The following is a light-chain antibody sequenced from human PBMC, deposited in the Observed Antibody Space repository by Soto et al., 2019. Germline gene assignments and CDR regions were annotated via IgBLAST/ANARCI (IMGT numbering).Light chain of an antibody. CDR2: RAS. J-gene: IGKJ1*01. V-gene: IGKV3-15*01. CDR3: QQYYTYWHM. Sequence: ILMTQSPAPLSVSPGESATPSCRATQNIYYNVAWYQQRPGQAPRLLIYRASTRATGVPARFSGSGSGTEFTLTISSLQPDDFATYYCQQYYTYWHMFGQGTKVDIK. CDR1: QNIYYN.